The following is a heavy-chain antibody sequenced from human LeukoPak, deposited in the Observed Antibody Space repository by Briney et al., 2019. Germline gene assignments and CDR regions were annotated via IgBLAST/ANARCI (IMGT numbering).Heavy chain of an antibody. CDR1: GYSISSGYY. Sequence: SETLSLTCTVSGYSISSGYYWGWIRQPPGKGLEWIRTIYHSGSTYYNPSLKSRVTISVDTSKNQFSLKLSSVTAADTAVYECASVGASIDYWGQGTLVTVSS. D-gene: IGHD1-26*01. CDR3: ASVGASIDY. V-gene: IGHV4-38-2*02. J-gene: IGHJ4*02. CDR2: IYHSGST.